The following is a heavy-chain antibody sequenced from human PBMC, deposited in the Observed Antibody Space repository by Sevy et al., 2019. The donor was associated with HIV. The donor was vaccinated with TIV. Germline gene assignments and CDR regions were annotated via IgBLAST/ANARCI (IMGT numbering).Heavy chain of an antibody. V-gene: IGHV4-39*01. CDR2: IYYSGST. CDR3: ARHYGYRFDY. D-gene: IGHD5-18*01. CDR1: GGSISSTSYY. Sequence: SETLSLTCTVSGGSISSTSYYWGWIRQPPGKGLEWIGTIYYSGSTFYNPSLKSRVTISVDTSKNQFSLKLSSVTAADTAVYYCARHYGYRFDYWGQGTLVTVSS. J-gene: IGHJ4*02.